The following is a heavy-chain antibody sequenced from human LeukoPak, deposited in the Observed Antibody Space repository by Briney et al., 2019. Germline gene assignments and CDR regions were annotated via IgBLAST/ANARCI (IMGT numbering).Heavy chain of an antibody. Sequence: GGSLRLSCEASGFSFSSYNMDWVRQTPGKGLEWISSITTSSTYTFYADSVKGRFTISRDNAKNSLYLQMNSLRAEDTAVYYCARAPAVADINWFDPWGQGTLVTVSS. CDR3: ARAPAVADINWFDP. J-gene: IGHJ5*02. D-gene: IGHD6-19*01. CDR2: ITTSSTYT. V-gene: IGHV3-21*01. CDR1: GFSFSSYN.